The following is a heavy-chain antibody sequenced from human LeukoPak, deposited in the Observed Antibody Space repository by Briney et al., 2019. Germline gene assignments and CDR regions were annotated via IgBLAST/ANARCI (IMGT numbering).Heavy chain of an antibody. CDR1: GFTFSTYA. CDR3: AKKTRFDY. V-gene: IGHV3-23*01. J-gene: IGHJ4*02. CDR2: ISASGGST. Sequence: GGSLRLSCAASGFTFSTYAMSWVRQAPGRGLEWVSAISASGGSTNYADSVKGRFTISRDNSKNTLYLQMNSLRAEDTAVYYCAKKTRFDYWGQGTLVTVSS.